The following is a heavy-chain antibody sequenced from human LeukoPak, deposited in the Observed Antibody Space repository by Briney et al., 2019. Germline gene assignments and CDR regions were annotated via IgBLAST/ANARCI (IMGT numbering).Heavy chain of an antibody. CDR1: GFTFSSYA. Sequence: GGSLSLSCGASGFTFSSYAMSWVRQAPGKGQEWVSAISGSGGSTYYADSVKGRFTISRDNSKNTLYLQMNSLRAEDTAVYYCAKHLGYCSSTSCYATYYYGMDVWGQGTTVTVSS. CDR3: AKHLGYCSSTSCYATYYYGMDV. D-gene: IGHD2-2*01. J-gene: IGHJ6*02. CDR2: ISGSGGST. V-gene: IGHV3-23*01.